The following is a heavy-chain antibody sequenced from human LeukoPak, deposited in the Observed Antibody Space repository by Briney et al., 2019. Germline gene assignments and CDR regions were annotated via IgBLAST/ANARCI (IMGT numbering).Heavy chain of an antibody. V-gene: IGHV4-4*07. J-gene: IGHJ4*02. CDR3: ATYYCSSVCRFDN. CDR1: GGSMSSYY. CDR2: IYSSGST. D-gene: IGHD2-2*01. Sequence: PSETLSLTCTVSGGSMSSYYCSWIRQPAGKGLEWIGRIYSSGSTNYNPSLKSRVTMSVDTSKNQFSLKLSSVAAADTAMYYCATYYCSSVCRFDNWGQGTLVTVSS.